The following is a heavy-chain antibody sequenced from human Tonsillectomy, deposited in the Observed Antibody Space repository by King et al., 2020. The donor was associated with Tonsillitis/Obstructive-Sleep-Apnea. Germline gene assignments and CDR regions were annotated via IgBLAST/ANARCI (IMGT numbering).Heavy chain of an antibody. D-gene: IGHD2-8*01. Sequence: DGQLVQSGGGLVQPGGSLRLSCAASGFTFSSDSLNWVRQAPGKGLEWCSYISSSSSTIYYADSVKGRFTISRDNAKNSLYMQMNRMRDEDTAVYYCARDHPMGRYWYFDLWGRGTLVTVSS. CDR2: ISSSSSTI. CDR1: GFTFSSDS. CDR3: ARDHPMGRYWYFDL. V-gene: IGHV3-48*02. J-gene: IGHJ2*01.